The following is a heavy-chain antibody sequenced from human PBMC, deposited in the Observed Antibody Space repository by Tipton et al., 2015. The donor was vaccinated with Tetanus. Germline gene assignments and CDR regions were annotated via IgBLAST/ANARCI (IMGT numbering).Heavy chain of an antibody. V-gene: IGHV3-30*18. CDR2: TSYDESKK. CDR3: ANGSALDY. Sequence: SLRLSCAISGFTFRTYGMHWVRQAPGKGLEWVAVTSYDESKKYYADSVEGRFTISSDKSNNTLFLQMNSLGPEDTAVYYCANGSALDYWGQGTLVTVSS. D-gene: IGHD6-25*01. J-gene: IGHJ4*02. CDR1: GFTFRTYG.